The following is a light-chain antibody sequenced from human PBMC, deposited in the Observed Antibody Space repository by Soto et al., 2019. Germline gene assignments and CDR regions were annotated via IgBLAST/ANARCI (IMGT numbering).Light chain of an antibody. CDR1: QSLLYTNGHYY. CDR2: LGS. Sequence: DIVMTQSPLYLPVTPGEPASISCRSSQSLLYTNGHYYLDWYLQKPGQSPQLLIYLGSNRAPGVPDRFSGSGSGTDFTLTISSLQAEDVAVYYCQQYYSTPRTFGQGTKVEIK. J-gene: IGKJ1*01. V-gene: IGKV2-28*01. CDR3: QQYYSTPRT.